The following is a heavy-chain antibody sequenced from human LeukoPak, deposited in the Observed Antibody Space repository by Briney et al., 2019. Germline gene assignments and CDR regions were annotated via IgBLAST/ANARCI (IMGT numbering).Heavy chain of an antibody. J-gene: IGHJ5*02. Sequence: ASVKVSCKASGYTFTSYDINWVRQATGQGLEWMGWMNPNSGNTGYAQKFQGRVTMTRNTSISTAYMELSSLRSEDTAIYYCAMSPPRGAWFDPWGQGTLVTVSS. CDR2: MNPNSGNT. CDR3: AMSPPRGAWFDP. V-gene: IGHV1-8*01. CDR1: GYTFTSYD. D-gene: IGHD4/OR15-4a*01.